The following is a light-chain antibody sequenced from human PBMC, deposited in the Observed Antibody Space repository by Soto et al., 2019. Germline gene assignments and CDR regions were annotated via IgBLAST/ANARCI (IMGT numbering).Light chain of an antibody. CDR3: QHYDNLPYT. J-gene: IGKJ2*01. CDR1: QDITKY. V-gene: IGKV1-33*01. CDR2: DAS. Sequence: DIQIIQSTSSLSASVGDRVTITCQASQDITKYLSWFQQKPGKVPKLLIYDASELETGVPSRFSGSGSGTDFTFTISSLQPEDIATYYCQHYDNLPYTFGQGTKLEMK.